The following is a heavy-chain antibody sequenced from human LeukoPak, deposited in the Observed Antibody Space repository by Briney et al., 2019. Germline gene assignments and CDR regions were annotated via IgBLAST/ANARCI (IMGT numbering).Heavy chain of an antibody. CDR2: ISSSSSYI. V-gene: IGHV3-21*01. D-gene: IGHD3-22*01. J-gene: IGHJ4*02. CDR1: GFTFSSYS. CDR3: ARYYYDCSGYYDY. Sequence: GGSLRLSRAASGFTFSSYSMNWVRQAPGKGLEWVSSISSSSSYIYYADSVKGRFTISRDNAKNSLYLQMNSLRAEDTAVYYCARYYYDCSGYYDYWGQGTLVTVSS.